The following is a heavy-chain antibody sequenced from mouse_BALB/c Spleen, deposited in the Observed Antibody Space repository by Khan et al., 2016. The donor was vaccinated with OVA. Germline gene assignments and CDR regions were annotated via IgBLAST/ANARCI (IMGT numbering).Heavy chain of an antibody. CDR1: GYTFTTAG. CDR2: INTHSGVP. Sequence: LVESGPELKKPGETVRISCKASGYTFTTAGIQWVQKMPGKGLKWIGWINTHSGVPKYAEDFKGRFAFSLEISVNTAYLQITNLKNEDMATYCCARGGAAYYRNDGGAMEYWGQGTSVTVSS. D-gene: IGHD2-14*01. V-gene: IGHV9-4*02. J-gene: IGHJ4*01. CDR3: ARGGAAYYRNDGGAMEY.